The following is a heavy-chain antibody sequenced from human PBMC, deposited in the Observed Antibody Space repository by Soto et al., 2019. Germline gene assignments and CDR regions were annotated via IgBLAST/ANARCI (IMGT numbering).Heavy chain of an antibody. CDR3: AKGSIDSSAAVDH. J-gene: IGHJ4*02. Sequence: EVQLLESGGGLVQPGGSLRIACAASGYSFSSYAMVWVRQAPGKGLEWVSVISARGGSSYFADSVKGRCTISRDNSKKVLSLEMNSPRAEDTATYFCAKGSIDSSAAVDHWCQGKVVLVSS. D-gene: IGHD1-26*01. CDR2: ISARGGSS. V-gene: IGHV3-23*01. CDR1: GYSFSSYA.